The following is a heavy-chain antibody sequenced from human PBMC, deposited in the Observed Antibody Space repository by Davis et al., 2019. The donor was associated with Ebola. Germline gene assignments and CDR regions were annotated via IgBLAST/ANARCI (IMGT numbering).Heavy chain of an antibody. CDR1: GFTFSSYG. CDR3: AKEVSSWYDY. J-gene: IGHJ4*02. D-gene: IGHD6-13*01. CDR2: IRYDGSNK. V-gene: IGHV3-30*02. Sequence: GESLKISCAASGFTFSSYGMHWVRQAPGKGLEWVAFIRYDGSNKYYADSVKGRFTISRDNSKNTLYLQMNSLRAEDTAVYYCAKEVSSWYDYWGQGTLVTVSS.